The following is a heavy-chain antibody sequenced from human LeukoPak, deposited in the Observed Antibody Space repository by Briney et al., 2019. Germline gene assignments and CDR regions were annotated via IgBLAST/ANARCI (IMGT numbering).Heavy chain of an antibody. CDR2: ISSNGGST. Sequence: GGSLRLSCAASGFTVSSNYMSWVRQAPGKGLEYVTAISSNGGSTYYANSVKGGFAISRDNSKNTLYLQMGSLRAEDMAVYYCARELGGNDGNWFDPWGQGTLVTVSS. V-gene: IGHV3-64*01. D-gene: IGHD4-23*01. CDR3: ARELGGNDGNWFDP. J-gene: IGHJ5*02. CDR1: GFTVSSNY.